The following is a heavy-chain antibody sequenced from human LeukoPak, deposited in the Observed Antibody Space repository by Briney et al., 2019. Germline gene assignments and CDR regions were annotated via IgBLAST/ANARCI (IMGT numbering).Heavy chain of an antibody. D-gene: IGHD4-23*01. CDR3: ARGRRGGNTEYFQH. CDR2: ISSSGSTI. Sequence: GGSLRLSCAASGFTFSSYAMSWVRQAPGKGLEWVSAISSSGSTIYYADSVKGRFTISRDNAKNSLYLQMNSLRAEDTAVYYCARGRRGGNTEYFQHWGQGTLVTVSS. J-gene: IGHJ1*01. CDR1: GFTFSSYA. V-gene: IGHV3-48*04.